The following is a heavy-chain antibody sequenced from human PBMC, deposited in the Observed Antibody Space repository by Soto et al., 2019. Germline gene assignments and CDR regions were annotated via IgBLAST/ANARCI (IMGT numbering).Heavy chain of an antibody. V-gene: IGHV4-34*01. Sequence: SDTLSLTCAVYGVSFSGYYWSWIRQPPGKGLEWIGEINRSGSTNYNPSLKSRVTISVDTSKNQFSLKLSSVTAADTAVYYCARVVRIAASPRGRRNWFDPWGQGTLVTVSS. J-gene: IGHJ5*02. CDR3: ARVVRIAASPRGRRNWFDP. CDR2: INRSGST. CDR1: GVSFSGYY. D-gene: IGHD6-6*01.